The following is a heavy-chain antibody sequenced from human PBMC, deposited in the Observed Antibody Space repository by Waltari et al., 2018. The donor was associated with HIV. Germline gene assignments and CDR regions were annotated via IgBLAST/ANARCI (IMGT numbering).Heavy chain of an antibody. CDR1: GFTIILYN. Sequence: EVRLVESGGGPVQPGGALRLSVAASGFTIILYNMNWVRQTPGKGLEWVAYISGDGKNKYYADSVKGRFIISKDNGQNFLHLQMDRLSVDDSAKYFCAREVTSSKVMNYWGQGTPVIVSS. D-gene: IGHD2-21*02. J-gene: IGHJ4*02. CDR2: ISGDGKNK. V-gene: IGHV3-48*03. CDR3: AREVTSSKVMNY.